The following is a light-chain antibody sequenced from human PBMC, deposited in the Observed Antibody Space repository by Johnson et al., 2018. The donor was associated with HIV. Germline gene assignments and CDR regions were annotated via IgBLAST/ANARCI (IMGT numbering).Light chain of an antibody. CDR3: ETWGSSLSGV. CDR2: ENT. V-gene: IGLV1-51*02. Sequence: QSVLTQPPSVSAAPGQKVTISCSGSSSNIGTNYVYWYQQLPGPAPKLLIYENTKRPSAIPDRFSGSKPGTSPTLGTTALQTGDEADDYCETWGSSLSGVFGTGTKVTVL. J-gene: IGLJ1*01. CDR1: SSNIGTNY.